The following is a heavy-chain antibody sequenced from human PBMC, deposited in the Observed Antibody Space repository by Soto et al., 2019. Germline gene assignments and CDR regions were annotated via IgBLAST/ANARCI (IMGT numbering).Heavy chain of an antibody. D-gene: IGHD1-1*01. Sequence: EVQLVESGGGLVQPRGSLRLSCAASGFTFSHYWMHWFRQIPGEGLVWVSRVNAEGSLTAHADSVRGRFTISGDNAKNTLLLQMNSLRVEDTAVYYCVRGNPLNDYWGQGTLVTVSS. CDR1: GFTFSHYW. CDR3: VRGNPLNDY. V-gene: IGHV3-74*01. J-gene: IGHJ4*02. CDR2: VNAEGSLT.